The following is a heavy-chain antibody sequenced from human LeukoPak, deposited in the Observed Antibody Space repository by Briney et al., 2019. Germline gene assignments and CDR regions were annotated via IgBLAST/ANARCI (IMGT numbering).Heavy chain of an antibody. Sequence: SETLSLTCTVSGGSISNYYWNWIRQPPGKGLEWIGYIYYSGSTYYNPSLKSRVTISVDTSKNQFSLKLSSVTAADTAVYYCARAWDLYYFDYWGQGTLVTVSS. CDR1: GGSISNYY. CDR3: ARAWDLYYFDY. J-gene: IGHJ4*02. D-gene: IGHD1-26*01. V-gene: IGHV4-59*08. CDR2: IYYSGST.